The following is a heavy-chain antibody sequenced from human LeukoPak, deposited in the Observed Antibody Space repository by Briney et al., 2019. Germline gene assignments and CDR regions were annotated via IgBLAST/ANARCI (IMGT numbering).Heavy chain of an antibody. CDR1: GYTFTSYD. CDR2: MNPNSGNT. Sequence: ASVKVSCKASGYTFTSYDINWVRQATGQGLEWMGWMNPNSGNTGYAQKFQGRVTMTRNTSISTAYTELSSLRSEDTAVYYCARVFRYCSGDSCYFRYYYYGMDVWGQGTTVTVSS. J-gene: IGHJ6*02. V-gene: IGHV1-8*01. D-gene: IGHD2-15*01. CDR3: ARVFRYCSGDSCYFRYYYYGMDV.